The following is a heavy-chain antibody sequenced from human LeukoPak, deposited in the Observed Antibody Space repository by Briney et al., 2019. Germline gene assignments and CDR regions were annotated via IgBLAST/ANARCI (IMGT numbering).Heavy chain of an antibody. CDR3: AKVGQEELYYYGSSSDPQSFDY. V-gene: IGHV1-46*01. J-gene: IGHJ4*02. CDR1: GYTFATYY. D-gene: IGHD3-22*01. CDR2: INPSGGST. Sequence: ASVKVSCKASGYTFATYYMHWVRQAPGQGLEWMGMINPSGGSTIYAQRFQGRVTMTRDMSTSTVYMELSSLRAEDTAVYYCAKVGQEELYYYGSSSDPQSFDYWGQGTLVTVSS.